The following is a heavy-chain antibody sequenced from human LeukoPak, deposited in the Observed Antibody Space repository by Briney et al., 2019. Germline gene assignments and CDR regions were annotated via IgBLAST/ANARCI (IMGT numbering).Heavy chain of an antibody. J-gene: IGHJ4*02. CDR3: ARDCYGSGAYPAY. Sequence: SETLSLTCTVSGGSFSSGSYYWSWIRQPPGKGLEWVGYIYYSGSTNYNPSLKSRVTISVDTSKNQFSLRLSSVTAADTAVYYCARDCYGSGAYPAYWGQGTLVTVSS. CDR2: IYYSGST. V-gene: IGHV4-61*01. D-gene: IGHD3-10*01. CDR1: GGSFSSGSYY.